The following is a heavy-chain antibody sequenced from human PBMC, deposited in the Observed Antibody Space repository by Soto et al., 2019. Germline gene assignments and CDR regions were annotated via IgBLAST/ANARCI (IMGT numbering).Heavy chain of an antibody. CDR1: GFTFSNYW. Sequence: LRLSCAASGFTFSNYWMHWVRQAPGKGLVWVSRINSDGSSAIYADSVKGRFTISRDNAKNTLYLQMNSLKTEDTAVYYCTTADYKRDYWGQGTLVTVSS. J-gene: IGHJ4*02. CDR3: TTADYKRDY. D-gene: IGHD5-12*01. V-gene: IGHV3-74*01. CDR2: INSDGSSA.